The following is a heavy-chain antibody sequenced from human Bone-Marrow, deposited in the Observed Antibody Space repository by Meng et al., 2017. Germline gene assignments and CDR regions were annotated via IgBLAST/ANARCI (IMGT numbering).Heavy chain of an antibody. Sequence: GKSLKISCAASGFTFDDYTMHWVRQAPGKGLEWVSLISRDGGSTYYADSVKGRFTISRDNSKNSLYLQMNSLRTEDTALYYCAKHIRSEQRLVNYYYGMDVWGQGTTVTVSS. V-gene: IGHV3-43*01. J-gene: IGHJ6*02. D-gene: IGHD6-13*01. CDR3: AKHIRSEQRLVNYYYGMDV. CDR1: GFTFDDYT. CDR2: ISRDGGST.